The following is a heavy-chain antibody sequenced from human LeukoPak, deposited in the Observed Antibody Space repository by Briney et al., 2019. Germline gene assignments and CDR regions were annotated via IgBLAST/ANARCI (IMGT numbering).Heavy chain of an antibody. J-gene: IGHJ5*02. CDR1: GYSISSGYY. Sequence: KPSETLSLTCAVSGYSISSGYYWGWIRPPPGKGREWIGIIYHSGSTYYNPSLKSRVTISVDTSKHQFSLKLSSVTAADTAVYYCARASPRAAAGKNWFDPWGQGTLVTVSS. CDR2: IYHSGST. V-gene: IGHV4-38-2*01. CDR3: ARASPRAAAGKNWFDP. D-gene: IGHD6-13*01.